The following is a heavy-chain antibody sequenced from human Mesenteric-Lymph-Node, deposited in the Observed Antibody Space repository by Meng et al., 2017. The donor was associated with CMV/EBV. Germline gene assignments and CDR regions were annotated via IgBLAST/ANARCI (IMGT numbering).Heavy chain of an antibody. V-gene: IGHV3-21*01. CDR1: GFTFSSYS. J-gene: IGHJ3*01. Sequence: GESLKISCAASGFTFSSYSMNWVRQAPGKGLEWVSSISSDSTYIYYADSVKGRFTISRDNAKNSLYLHMSNLRAEDTAVYYCASPVEYLLLFAFDVWGQGTMVTVSS. D-gene: IGHD2-21*02. CDR2: ISSDSTYI. CDR3: ASPVEYLLLFAFDV.